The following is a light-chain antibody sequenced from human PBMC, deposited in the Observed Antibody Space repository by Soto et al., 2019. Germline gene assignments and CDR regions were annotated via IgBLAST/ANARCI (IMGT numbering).Light chain of an antibody. CDR3: QSYDDSLSGRDVV. CDR1: SSNIGAGSD. V-gene: IGLV1-40*01. J-gene: IGLJ2*01. Sequence: QSVLTQPPSVSGAPGQRITISCTGSSSNIGAGSDVHWYQQLPGTAPKLLIYGNNNRPSGVPDRFSASKSGTSASLAITGLQTADEADYYCQSYDDSLSGRDVVFGGGTKVTVL. CDR2: GNN.